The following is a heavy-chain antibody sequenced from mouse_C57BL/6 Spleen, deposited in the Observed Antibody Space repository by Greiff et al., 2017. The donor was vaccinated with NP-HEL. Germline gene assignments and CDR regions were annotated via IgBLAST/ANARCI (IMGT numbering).Heavy chain of an antibody. Sequence: EVQLQQSGPELVKPGASVKISCKASGFTFTDYYMNWVSQTPGKSLEWIAYISPNNGGSSYNQKFKGKATFTVDKSSSTDYIERRSLTSEDYAVYYCARSYAMDYWGQGTSVTVSS. CDR2: ISPNNGGS. J-gene: IGHJ4*01. CDR3: ARSYAMDY. CDR1: GFTFTDYY. V-gene: IGHV1-26*01.